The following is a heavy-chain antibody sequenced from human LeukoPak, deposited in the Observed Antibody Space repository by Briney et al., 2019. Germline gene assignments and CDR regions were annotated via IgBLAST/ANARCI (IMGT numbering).Heavy chain of an antibody. J-gene: IGHJ4*02. Sequence: GESLKISCKGSGYIFTSYWIGWVRQMPGKGLEWMGIIYPGDSDTRYSPSFEGQVTISADKSISTAYLQWSSLKDSDTAMYYCARRGNCGGDCSTVDYWGQGTLVTVSS. CDR1: GYIFTSYW. V-gene: IGHV5-51*01. D-gene: IGHD2-21*02. CDR2: IYPGDSDT. CDR3: ARRGNCGGDCSTVDY.